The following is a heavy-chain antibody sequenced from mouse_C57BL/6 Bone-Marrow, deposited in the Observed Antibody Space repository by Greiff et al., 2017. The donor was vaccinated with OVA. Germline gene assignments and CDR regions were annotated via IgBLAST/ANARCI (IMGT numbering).Heavy chain of an antibody. J-gene: IGHJ4*01. Sequence: EVMLVESGGGLVKPGGSLKLSCAASGFTFSSYAMSWVRQTPEKRLEWVATISDGGSYTYYPDNVKGRFTISRDNAKNNLYLQMSHLKSEDTAMYYCARDPLSYAMDYWGQGTSVTVSS. D-gene: IGHD6-5*01. CDR3: ARDPLSYAMDY. V-gene: IGHV5-4*01. CDR1: GFTFSSYA. CDR2: ISDGGSYT.